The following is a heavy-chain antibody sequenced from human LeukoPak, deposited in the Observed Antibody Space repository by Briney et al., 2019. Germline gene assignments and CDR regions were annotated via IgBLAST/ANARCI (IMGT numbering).Heavy chain of an antibody. D-gene: IGHD6-19*01. Sequence: PGGSLRLSCTASGFTFGDHLMSWFRQAPGEGLEWIGFISGGTTEYAASVKGRFTISRGDSTSIAYLQMNSLTTEDTAVYYCSRGSGWLSVYWGQGTLVTVSS. CDR3: SRGSGWLSVY. V-gene: IGHV3-49*03. J-gene: IGHJ4*02. CDR2: ISGGTT. CDR1: GFTFGDHL.